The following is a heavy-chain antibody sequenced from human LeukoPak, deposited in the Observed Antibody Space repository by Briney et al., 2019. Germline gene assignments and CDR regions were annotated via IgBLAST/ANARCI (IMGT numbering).Heavy chain of an antibody. J-gene: IGHJ3*02. CDR2: ISYDGSNK. CDR1: GFTFSSYA. D-gene: IGHD1-26*01. V-gene: IGHV3-30*04. CDR3: ARDQSGSYLSAFDI. Sequence: GGTLRLSCAASGFTFSSYAMHWVRQAPGKGLEWVAVISYDGSNKYYADSVKGRFTISRDNSKNTLYLQMNSLRAEDTAVYYCARDQSGSYLSAFDIWGQGTMVTVSS.